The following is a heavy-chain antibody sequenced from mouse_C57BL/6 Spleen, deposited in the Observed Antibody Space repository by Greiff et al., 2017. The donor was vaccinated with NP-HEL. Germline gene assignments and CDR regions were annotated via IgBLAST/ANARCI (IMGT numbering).Heavy chain of an antibody. V-gene: IGHV1-20*01. J-gene: IGHJ1*03. CDR1: GYSFTGYF. CDR2: INPYNGDT. CDR3: ARRETTTDWYFDV. Sequence: EVQLQQSGPELVKPGDSVKISCKASGYSFTGYFMNWVMQSHGKSLEWIGRINPYNGDTFYIQKFKGKATLTVDKSSSTAHMELRSLTSEDSAVYYCARRETTTDWYFDVWGTGTTVTVSS. D-gene: IGHD1-1*01.